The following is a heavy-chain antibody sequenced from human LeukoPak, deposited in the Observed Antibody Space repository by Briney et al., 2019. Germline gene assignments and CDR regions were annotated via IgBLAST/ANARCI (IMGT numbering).Heavy chain of an antibody. CDR2: IYSGGST. Sequence: PGGSLRLSCAASEFSVGSNYMTWVRQAPGKGLEWVSLIYSGGSTYYADSVKGRFTISRDNSKNTAYLQMNSLKTEDTAVYYCTRHRYGDSGGDFDYWGQGTLVTVSS. CDR1: EFSVGSNY. D-gene: IGHD2-21*02. CDR3: TRHRYGDSGGDFDY. J-gene: IGHJ4*02. V-gene: IGHV3-66*04.